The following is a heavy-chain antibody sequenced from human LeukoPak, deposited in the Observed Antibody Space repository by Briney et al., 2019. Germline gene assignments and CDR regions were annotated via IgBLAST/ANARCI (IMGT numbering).Heavy chain of an antibody. CDR1: GGSISSHY. D-gene: IGHD3-22*01. V-gene: IGHV4-59*11. CDR3: AGDDSSGYYFDY. CDR2: IYYSGST. Sequence: SETLSLTCTVSGGSISSHYWSWIRQPPGKGLEWIGYIYYSGSTNYNPSLKSRVTISVDTPKNQFSLKLSSVTAADTAVYYCAGDDSSGYYFDYWGQGTLVTVSS. J-gene: IGHJ4*02.